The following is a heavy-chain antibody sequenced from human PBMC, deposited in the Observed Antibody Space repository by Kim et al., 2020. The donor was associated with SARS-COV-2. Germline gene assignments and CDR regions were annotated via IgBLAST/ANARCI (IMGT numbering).Heavy chain of an antibody. D-gene: IGHD5-12*01. CDR3: ASDKEDGYKFDY. CDR2: IYYSGST. Sequence: SETLSLTCTVSGGSVSSGSYYWSWIRQPPGKGLEWIGYIYYSGSTNYNPSLKSRVTISVDTSKNQFSLKLSSVTAADTAVYYCASDKEDGYKFDYWGQGTLVTVSS. J-gene: IGHJ4*02. CDR1: GGSVSSGSYY. V-gene: IGHV4-61*01.